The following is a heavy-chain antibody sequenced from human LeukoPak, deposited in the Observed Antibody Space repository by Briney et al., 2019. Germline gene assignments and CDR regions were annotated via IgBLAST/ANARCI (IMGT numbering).Heavy chain of an antibody. Sequence: GASVKVSCKASGYTFTSYGISWVRQAPGQGLEWMGWISAYNGNTNYAQKLQGRVTMTTDTSTSTAYMELRSLRSDDTAVYYCARDYDSSGYYYQIHAEYFQHWGQGTLVTVSS. V-gene: IGHV1-18*01. D-gene: IGHD3-22*01. CDR1: GYTFTSYG. CDR3: ARDYDSSGYYYQIHAEYFQH. CDR2: ISAYNGNT. J-gene: IGHJ1*01.